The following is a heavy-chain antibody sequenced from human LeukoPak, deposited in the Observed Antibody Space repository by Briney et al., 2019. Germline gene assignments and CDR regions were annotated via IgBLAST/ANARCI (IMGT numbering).Heavy chain of an antibody. CDR3: ARDRGSSDSSGSLDY. Sequence: PGGSLRLSCVASGFTIRNYWMHWVRQAPGKGLVWVSRISTDGSITTNADSVKGRFTFSRDNAKNTLYLQMNTLRAEDTAVYYCARDRGSSDSSGSLDYWGQGTLVTVSS. D-gene: IGHD3-22*01. J-gene: IGHJ4*02. CDR2: ISTDGSIT. V-gene: IGHV3-74*01. CDR1: GFTIRNYW.